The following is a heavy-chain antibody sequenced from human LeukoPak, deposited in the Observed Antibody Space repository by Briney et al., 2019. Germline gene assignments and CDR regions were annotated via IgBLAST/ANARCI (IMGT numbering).Heavy chain of an antibody. D-gene: IGHD6-13*01. V-gene: IGHV3-30*18. CDR2: ISFDGGNK. J-gene: IGHJ4*02. CDR3: AKDGATYSSSWFFDY. Sequence: GGSLRLSCAASGFTFSNHGMHWVRQAPGKGLEWVAVISFDGGNKYYADSVKGRFTISRDNSKNTLYLQMNSLRAEDTAVYYCAKDGATYSSSWFFDYWGQGTLVTVSP. CDR1: GFTFSNHG.